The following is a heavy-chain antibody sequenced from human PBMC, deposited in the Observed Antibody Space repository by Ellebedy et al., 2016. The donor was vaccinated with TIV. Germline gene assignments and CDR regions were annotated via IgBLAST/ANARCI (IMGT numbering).Heavy chain of an antibody. Sequence: GGSLRLSXAASGFTFSSYAMSWVRQAPGKGLEWVSAISGNGGSTYYADSVKGRFTISRDNSKNTLYLQMNSLRAEDTAVYYCAKVGEVRGVFRFDPWGQGTLVTVSS. J-gene: IGHJ5*02. CDR3: AKVGEVRGVFRFDP. V-gene: IGHV3-23*01. CDR2: ISGNGGST. CDR1: GFTFSSYA. D-gene: IGHD3-10*01.